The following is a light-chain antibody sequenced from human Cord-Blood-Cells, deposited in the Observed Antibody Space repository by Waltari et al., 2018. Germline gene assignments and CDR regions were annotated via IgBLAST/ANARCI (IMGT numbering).Light chain of an antibody. V-gene: IGKV1-39*01. J-gene: IGKJ2*03. CDR1: HSISSY. Sequence: DIQMTPSPSSLSASVDARVTIPRRASHSISSYLNWYRQKPGKAPKLLIYAASSVQGGVPSMFSGSGSGTDFTLTISSLQPEDFATYYCQQSYSTPYRFGQGTKLEIK. CDR3: QQSYSTPYR. CDR2: AAS.